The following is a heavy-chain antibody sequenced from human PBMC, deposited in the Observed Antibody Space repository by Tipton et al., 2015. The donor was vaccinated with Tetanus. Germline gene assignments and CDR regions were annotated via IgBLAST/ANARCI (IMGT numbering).Heavy chain of an antibody. CDR1: NGSVSSSLYC. V-gene: IGHV4-39*01. CDR2: IYYNGNT. CDR3: ARHPYASVNDWFDP. D-gene: IGHD3-16*01. Sequence: LRLSCTVSNGSVSSSLYCWAWVRQSPGRGLEWIGTIYYNGNTYYNPSLKSRVTISVDTSKNQFSLKLTSGTAADTAVYYCARHPYASVNDWFDPWGQGTLVTVSS. J-gene: IGHJ5*02.